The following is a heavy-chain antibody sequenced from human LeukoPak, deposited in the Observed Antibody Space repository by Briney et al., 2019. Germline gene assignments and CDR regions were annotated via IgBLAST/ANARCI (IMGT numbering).Heavy chain of an antibody. CDR2: LYYSGRT. CDR1: GGSISSGDYS. D-gene: IGHD2-2*01. J-gene: IGHJ5*02. V-gene: IGHV4-30-4*01. Sequence: SETLSLTCTVSGGSISSGDYSWCCIRPAPGKGLEWTGYLYYSGRTYYNPSLNSRATLSVDTSKNQSFLKRSSVTAADSAGYDGSRGVVPPAMDEARSQNWFDPWGQGTLVTVSS. CDR3: SRGVVPPAMDEARSQNWFDP.